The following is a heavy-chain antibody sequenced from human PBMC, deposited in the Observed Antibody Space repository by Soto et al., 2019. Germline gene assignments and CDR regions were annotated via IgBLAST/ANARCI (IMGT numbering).Heavy chain of an antibody. J-gene: IGHJ4*02. CDR1: GFTFSSYD. D-gene: IGHD2-15*01. V-gene: IGHV3-23*01. Sequence: EVQLLESGGSLVQPGGSLRLSCAASGFTFSSYDMHWVRQAPGGGLEWVSGVGTSGGSTFYADSVKGRFTISRDNSKNSLYLQMNGLRAEDTAVYYCARKEGYCGCGCCYLHYWGQGTLVTVSS. CDR2: VGTSGGST. CDR3: ARKEGYCGCGCCYLHY.